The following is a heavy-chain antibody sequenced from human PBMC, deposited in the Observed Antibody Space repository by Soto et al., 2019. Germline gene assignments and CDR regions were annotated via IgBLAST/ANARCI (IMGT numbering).Heavy chain of an antibody. V-gene: IGHV3-33*01. D-gene: IGHD5-12*01. CDR2: IWYDGSNK. CDR1: GFAFSTYG. CDR3: ARASGPFDY. J-gene: IGHJ4*02. Sequence: QVQLVESGGGVVQPGRSLRLSCAASGFAFSTYGIHWVRQAPGKGLEWVAVIWYDGSNKYYADSVKGRFTISRDNSKNTLYLQVNSLGADDTAVYYCARASGPFDYWGQGTQVTVSS.